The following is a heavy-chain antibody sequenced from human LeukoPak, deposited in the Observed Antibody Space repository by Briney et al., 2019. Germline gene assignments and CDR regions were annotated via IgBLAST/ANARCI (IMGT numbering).Heavy chain of an antibody. J-gene: IGHJ5*02. CDR1: GYTFTRYY. CDR2: INPNSGGT. CDR3: ARDRERYCTNGVCYEKNWFDP. Sequence: ASVKVSCKASGYTFTRYYMHWVRQAPGQGLEWMGWINPNSGGTNYAQKFQGRVTMTRDTSISTAYMELSRLRSDDTAVYYCARDRERYCTNGVCYEKNWFDPWGQGTLVTVSS. V-gene: IGHV1-2*02. D-gene: IGHD2-8*01.